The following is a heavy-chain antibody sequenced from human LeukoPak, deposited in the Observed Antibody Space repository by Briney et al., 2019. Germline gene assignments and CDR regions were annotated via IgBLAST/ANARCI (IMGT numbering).Heavy chain of an antibody. J-gene: IGHJ6*03. CDR2: IKQDGSEK. CDR1: GFTFSSYW. D-gene: IGHD3-22*01. CDR3: AREGYYDSSGYLDYYYMDV. Sequence: GGSLRLSCAASGFTFSSYWMSWVRQAPGKGLEWVANIKQDGSEKYYVDSVKGRFTISRDNAKNSLYLQMNSLRAEDTALYYCAREGYYDSSGYLDYYYMDVWGKGTTVTVSS. V-gene: IGHV3-7*03.